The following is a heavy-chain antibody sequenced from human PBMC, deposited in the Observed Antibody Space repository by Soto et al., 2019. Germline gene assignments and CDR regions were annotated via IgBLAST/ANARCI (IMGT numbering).Heavy chain of an antibody. Sequence: PGESLKISCAASGFPFSSYAMSWVRQAPGKGLEWVSAISGSGGSTYYADSVKGRFTISRDNSKNTLYLQMNSLRAEDTAVYYCAKDYVLWFGEPENHFDYWGQGTLVTVSS. CDR2: ISGSGGST. CDR1: GFPFSSYA. CDR3: AKDYVLWFGEPENHFDY. J-gene: IGHJ4*02. V-gene: IGHV3-23*01. D-gene: IGHD3-10*01.